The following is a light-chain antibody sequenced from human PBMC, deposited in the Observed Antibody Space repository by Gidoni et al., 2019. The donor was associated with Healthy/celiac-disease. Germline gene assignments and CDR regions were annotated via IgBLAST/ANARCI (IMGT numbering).Light chain of an antibody. Sequence: SYELTQPPSVTLSPAQTASITCSGDKLGDKYACLYQQKPGQSHVLVIYQDSKRPSGIPERFSGSNSGNTATLTISGTQAMDEADYYCQAWDSSTAVFGTGTKVTVL. CDR1: KLGDKY. V-gene: IGLV3-1*01. CDR3: QAWDSSTAV. CDR2: QDS. J-gene: IGLJ1*01.